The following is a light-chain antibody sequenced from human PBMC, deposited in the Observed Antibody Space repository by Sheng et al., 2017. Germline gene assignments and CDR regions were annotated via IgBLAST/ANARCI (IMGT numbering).Light chain of an antibody. CDR2: GAS. Sequence: EIVLTQSPGTLSLSPGNTATLSCRASQSVGSAYLAWYQQKPAQAPTLLIYGASNRATGIPDRFSGGGSGTDFTLTISRLEPEDFVVYYCQQYDKWPLPFGGGTKVEIK. CDR3: QQYDKWPLP. J-gene: IGKJ4*01. V-gene: IGKV3-20*01. CDR1: QSVGSAY.